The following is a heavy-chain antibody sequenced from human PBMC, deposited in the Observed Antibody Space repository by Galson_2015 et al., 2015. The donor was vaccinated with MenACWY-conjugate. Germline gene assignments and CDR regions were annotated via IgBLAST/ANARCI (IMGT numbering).Heavy chain of an antibody. V-gene: IGHV3-7*03. Sequence: SLRLSCAVSGFTFSSYWMSWVRQAPGKGLEWVANIKQDGREKNYVESVKGRFTISRDNADNSVYPQMDSLRVEDTAVYYCAGDTRGHFDYWGQGTLVTFSS. CDR3: AGDTRGHFDY. CDR2: IKQDGREK. J-gene: IGHJ4*02. CDR1: GFTFSSYW.